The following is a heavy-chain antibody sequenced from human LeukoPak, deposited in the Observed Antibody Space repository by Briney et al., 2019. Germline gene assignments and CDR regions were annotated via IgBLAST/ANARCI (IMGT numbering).Heavy chain of an antibody. J-gene: IGHJ4*02. Sequence: SETLSLTCAVSGGSISSSNWWSWVRQPPGKGLEWIGEIYHSGSTNYNPSLKNRVTISMDTSKNQFSLRLNSVTAADTAVYYCATRAPGSPFDYWGQGTLVTVSS. CDR2: IYHSGST. CDR3: ATRAPGSPFDY. CDR1: GGSISSSNW. D-gene: IGHD7-27*01. V-gene: IGHV4-4*02.